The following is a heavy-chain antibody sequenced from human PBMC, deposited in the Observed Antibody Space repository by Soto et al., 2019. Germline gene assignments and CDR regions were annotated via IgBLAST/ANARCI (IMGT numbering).Heavy chain of an antibody. V-gene: IGHV4-30-4*01. CDR1: GASISTDDHF. Sequence: SETLSLTWTVSGASISTDDHFWSWIRKPPGKGLEWIWFIYYSGTYYNPSLESRMHMSLDATRNHYSLRMTSVTAADKAVFFCATAPVVLDIRSYFDYWGQGKLVTVSS. CDR3: ATAPVVLDIRSYFDY. J-gene: IGHJ4*02. D-gene: IGHD2-15*01. CDR2: IYYSGT.